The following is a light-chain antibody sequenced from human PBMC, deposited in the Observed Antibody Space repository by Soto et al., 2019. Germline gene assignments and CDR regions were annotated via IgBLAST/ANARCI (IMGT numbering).Light chain of an antibody. CDR1: QSVGRDY. Sequence: EIVLTQSPGTLSLSPGERATLSCRASQSVGRDYLAWYQQKPGQAPRLLIYHASNRATGIPDRFSGSGSGTDFPLTISRLEPEDFADFYCQQYASSPLTFGGVTKVEIK. CDR3: QQYASSPLT. J-gene: IGKJ4*01. CDR2: HAS. V-gene: IGKV3-20*01.